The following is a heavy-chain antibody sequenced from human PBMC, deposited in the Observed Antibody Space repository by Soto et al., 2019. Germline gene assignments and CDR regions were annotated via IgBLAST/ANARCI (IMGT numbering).Heavy chain of an antibody. J-gene: IGHJ4*02. D-gene: IGHD6-19*01. CDR2: IWYDGSNK. CDR1: GVTFSSYS. V-gene: IGHV3-33*01. Sequence: LCLSCAASGVTFSSYSLHWVRQAPGKGLEWVGLIWYDGSNKYYPDSVNGLSIISSNNANNTLYLQINSTRADDTAVYYWASDMRSGWNFDLWGQGTLVTVSS. CDR3: ASDMRSGWNFDL.